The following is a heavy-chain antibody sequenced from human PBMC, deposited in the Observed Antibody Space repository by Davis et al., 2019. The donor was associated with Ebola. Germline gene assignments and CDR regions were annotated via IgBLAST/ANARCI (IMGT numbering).Heavy chain of an antibody. CDR3: ARVQNYDFWSGLGY. CDR1: GFIFSRYA. V-gene: IGHV3-30-3*01. CDR2: ISYDGSNE. J-gene: IGHJ4*02. D-gene: IGHD3-3*01. Sequence: PGGSLRLSCAASGFIFSRYAMHWVRQAPGKGLEWLAVISYDGSNEYYAVSVKGRFIVSRDNSKNTLSLQMNSLRGEDTAVYYCARVQNYDFWSGLGYWGQGTLVTVSS.